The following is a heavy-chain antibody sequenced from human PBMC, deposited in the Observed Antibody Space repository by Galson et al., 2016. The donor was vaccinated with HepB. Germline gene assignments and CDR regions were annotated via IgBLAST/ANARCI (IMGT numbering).Heavy chain of an antibody. D-gene: IGHD7-27*01. CDR1: VSSNSAG. CDR3: ARSYLLGRGFGW. Sequence: VSSNSAGWNWIRQSPSRGLEWLGRTFYRSNWQNDYAESVKSRVTINPDTSKNQFSLQLNSVTPEDTAVYYCARSYLLGRGFGWWGQGTLVTVSS. CDR2: TFYRSNWQN. J-gene: IGHJ4*02. V-gene: IGHV6-1*01.